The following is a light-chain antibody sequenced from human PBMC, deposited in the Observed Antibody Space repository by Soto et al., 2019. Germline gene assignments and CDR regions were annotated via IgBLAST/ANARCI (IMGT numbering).Light chain of an antibody. CDR1: QYANTY. V-gene: IGKV3-11*01. CDR2: DAS. J-gene: IGKJ2*01. Sequence: EIVLTQSPATLSLSPGEGATLSCRASQYANTYLAWYQQKPVQAPRLLIHDASYRATCVPARFRGSGSGTDFTLTITFLEPEDFAVYYCQQRNSWPYTFGQGTKLEI. CDR3: QQRNSWPYT.